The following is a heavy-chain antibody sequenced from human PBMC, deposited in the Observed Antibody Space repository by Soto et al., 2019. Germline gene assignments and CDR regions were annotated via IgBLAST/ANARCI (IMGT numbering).Heavy chain of an antibody. Sequence: EVQLAESGGGLVQPGGSLRLSCVASGFTFSSHWMHWVRQAPGKGLVWVSRIKTDGSSTSYADSVKGRFTISRDNAKNTLYLQMDSLRVEDTAVYFCARDKSWGGADHWGQGTLVTVSS. V-gene: IGHV3-74*01. D-gene: IGHD3-10*01. CDR3: ARDKSWGGADH. CDR2: IKTDGSST. CDR1: GFTFSSHW. J-gene: IGHJ4*02.